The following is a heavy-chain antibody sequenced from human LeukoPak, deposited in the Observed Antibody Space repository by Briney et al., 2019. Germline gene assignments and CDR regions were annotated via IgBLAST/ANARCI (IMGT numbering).Heavy chain of an antibody. CDR2: INPNSGGT. J-gene: IGHJ3*02. V-gene: IGHV1-2*04. D-gene: IGHD3-16*01. CDR1: GYTFTGYY. CDR3: ARDTLLGAGKDAFDI. Sequence: ASVKVSCKASGYTFTGYYMHWVRHAPGQGLEWMRWINPNSGGTNYAQKFQGWVTMTRDTSISTAYMELSRLRSDDTAVYYCARDTLLGAGKDAFDIWGQGTMVTVSS.